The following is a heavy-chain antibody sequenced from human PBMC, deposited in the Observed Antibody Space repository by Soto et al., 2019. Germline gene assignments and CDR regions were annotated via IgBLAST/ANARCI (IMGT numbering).Heavy chain of an antibody. CDR2: IKFDGSEK. J-gene: IGHJ3*02. CDR3: AISERREESCDAFDI. CDR1: GFDFSVYW. V-gene: IGHV3-7*03. Sequence: VGSLRLSCAASGFDFSVYWTSWVRQAPGKGPEWVANIKFDGSEKQYVDSVKGRFTISRDNARNSVFLQMNSLRAGDTAVYYCAISERREESCDAFDIWGQGTMVTVSS.